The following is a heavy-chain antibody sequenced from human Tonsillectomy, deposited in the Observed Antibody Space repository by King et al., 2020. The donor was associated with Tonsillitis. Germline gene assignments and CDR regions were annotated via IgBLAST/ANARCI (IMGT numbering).Heavy chain of an antibody. D-gene: IGHD7-27*01. J-gene: IGHJ4*02. CDR1: GGSVSSGNYY. V-gene: IGHV4-61*01. CDR3: AGKLTGFDY. CDR2: ISYTGST. Sequence: QLQESGPGLVKPSETLSLTCTVSGGSVSSGNYYWSLIRQPPGKGLEWIGSISYTGSTDYNPSLKSRVTISVDTSNNRFSLKLSSVTAADTAVYYCAGKLTGFDYWGQGTLVTVSS.